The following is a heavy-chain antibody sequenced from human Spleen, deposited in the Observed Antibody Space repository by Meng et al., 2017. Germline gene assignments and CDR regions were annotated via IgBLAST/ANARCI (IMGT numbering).Heavy chain of an antibody. CDR3: ARSGSYNSRFDN. CDR2: IDWNGGSR. D-gene: IGHD3-10*01. V-gene: IGHV3-20*04. CDR1: GFSFEDYG. Sequence: GGSLRLSCAASGFSFEDYGMSWVRQAPGKGLEWVSNIDWNGGSRSYSDSVKGRFTISRDNAKNSLYLQMKSLRAEHTAVYYCARSGSYNSRFDNWGQGTLVTVSS. J-gene: IGHJ4*02.